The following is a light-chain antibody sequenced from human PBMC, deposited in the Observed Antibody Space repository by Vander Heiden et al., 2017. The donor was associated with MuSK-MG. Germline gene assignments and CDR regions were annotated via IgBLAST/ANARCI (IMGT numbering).Light chain of an antibody. J-gene: IGLJ3*02. V-gene: IGLV6-57*02. CDR2: EDN. Sequence: FMLTQPHSVSESPRKTVTISCTGSSGSIASDYVQWYQQRPGSAPTTVIYEDNQRPSGVPDRFSGSIDSSSNSASLNISGLKTEDEADYYCQSYDSSNRVFGGGTKLTVL. CDR1: SGSIASDY. CDR3: QSYDSSNRV.